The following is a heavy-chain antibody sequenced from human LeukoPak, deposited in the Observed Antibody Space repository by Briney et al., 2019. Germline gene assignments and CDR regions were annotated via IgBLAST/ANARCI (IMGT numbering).Heavy chain of an antibody. CDR1: GGSISSSGYY. J-gene: IGHJ4*02. V-gene: IGHV4-39*01. CDR2: IYYSGST. CDR3: ARRFPDSSGYSYGLYFDY. D-gene: IGHD3-22*01. Sequence: SGTLPLTCTVSGGSISSSGYYWGWIRQPPGKGLEWIGNIYYSGSTYYNPSLKSRVTISVDTSKNQFSLKLSSVTAADTAVYYCARRFPDSSGYSYGLYFDYWGQGTLVTVSS.